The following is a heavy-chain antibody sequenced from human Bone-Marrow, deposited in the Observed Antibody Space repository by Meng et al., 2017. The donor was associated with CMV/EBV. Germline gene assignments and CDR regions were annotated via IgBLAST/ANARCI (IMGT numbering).Heavy chain of an antibody. CDR3: AGGDDFWSGYLSSLALDY. Sequence: SETLSLTCTLSGGSISSSSYYWGWIRQPPGKGLEWIGSIYYSGSTYYNPSLRSRVTRSVDTSKNKFSLKLSSVTAADTAVYSCAGGDDFWSGYLSSLALDYWGQGTLVTVSS. J-gene: IGHJ4*02. CDR1: GGSISSSSYY. V-gene: IGHV4-39*07. D-gene: IGHD3-3*01. CDR2: IYYSGST.